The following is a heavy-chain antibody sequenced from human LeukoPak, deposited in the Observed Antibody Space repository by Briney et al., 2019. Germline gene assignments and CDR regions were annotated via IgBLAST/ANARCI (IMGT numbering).Heavy chain of an antibody. CDR1: GLTFGDYD. CDR2: IRSIGDR. CDR3: ARLYSSGRYANAFDT. D-gene: IGHD6-19*01. J-gene: IGHJ3*02. Sequence: GGSLRLSCEASGLTFGDYDMHWVRQATGKGLEWVSAIRSIGDRFYSGSVKGRFTISRENAKNTFYLEMNSLRVGDTAVYYCARLYSSGRYANAFDTWGQGTVVTVSS. V-gene: IGHV3-13*01.